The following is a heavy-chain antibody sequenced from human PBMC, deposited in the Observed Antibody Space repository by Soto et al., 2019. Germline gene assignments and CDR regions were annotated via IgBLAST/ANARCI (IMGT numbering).Heavy chain of an antibody. CDR1: EYTFSNYW. CDR2: IYPGDSDT. CDR3: VTLERSTSFSGFSS. J-gene: IGHJ5*02. D-gene: IGHD6-13*01. Sequence: ESLKISCQASEYTFSNYWIAWVRQMPGKGLECMGIIYPGDSDTKYTPSFQGQVTISADNSISTAYLQWSSLKASDTAMYFCVTLERSTSFSGFSSWRQGPPVTV. V-gene: IGHV5-51*01.